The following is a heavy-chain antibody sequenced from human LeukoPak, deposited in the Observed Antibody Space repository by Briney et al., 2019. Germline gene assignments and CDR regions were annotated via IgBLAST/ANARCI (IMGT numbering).Heavy chain of an antibody. D-gene: IGHD5-18*01. V-gene: IGHV4-34*01. J-gene: IGHJ4*02. Sequence: PSETLSLTCAVYGGSFSGYYWSWIRQPPGKGLEWIGEINHSGSTNYNPSLKSRVTISVDTSKNQFSLKLSSVTAADTAVYYCARGRRIQLWFQTQKGKYYFDYWGQGTLVTVSS. CDR2: INHSGST. CDR1: GGSFSGYY. CDR3: ARGRRIQLWFQTQKGKYYFDY.